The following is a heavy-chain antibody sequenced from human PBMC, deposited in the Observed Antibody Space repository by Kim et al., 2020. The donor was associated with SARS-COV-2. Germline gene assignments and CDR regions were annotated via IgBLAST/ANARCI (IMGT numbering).Heavy chain of an antibody. Sequence: SETLSLTCTVSGGSISSSSYYWGWIRQPPGKGLEWIGSIYYSGSTYYNPSLKSRVTISVDTSKNQFSLKLSSVTAADTAVYYCARCDPSIRFLEWFSPPQGSSAFDIWGQGTMVTVSS. V-gene: IGHV4-39*01. CDR1: GGSISSSSYY. CDR2: IYYSGST. CDR3: ARCDPSIRFLEWFSPPQGSSAFDI. D-gene: IGHD3-3*01. J-gene: IGHJ3*02.